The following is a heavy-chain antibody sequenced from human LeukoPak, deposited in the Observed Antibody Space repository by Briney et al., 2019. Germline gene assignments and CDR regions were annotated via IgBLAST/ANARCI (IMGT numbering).Heavy chain of an antibody. CDR3: AREKSGYHNYAFDI. CDR1: GGSFSGYY. J-gene: IGHJ3*02. Sequence: SETLSLTCAVYGGSFSGYYWSWIRQPPGKGLEWIGEINHSGSTNYNPSLKSRVTISVDTSKNQFSLKLRSVTAADTAVYYCAREKSGYHNYAFDIWGQGTMVTVSS. CDR2: INHSGST. D-gene: IGHD3-3*01. V-gene: IGHV4-34*01.